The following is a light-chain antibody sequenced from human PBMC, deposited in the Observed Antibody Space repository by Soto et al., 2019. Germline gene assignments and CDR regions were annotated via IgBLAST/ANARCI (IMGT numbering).Light chain of an antibody. J-gene: IGKJ5*01. V-gene: IGKV3-15*01. Sequence: EIVMTQSPATLSVSPGERATLSCRASQSVSSDLAWYQQKPGQVPKLLIYGASTRATGIPARFSGSGSGTEFTLTISSLQSEDFAVYYCQQYNNLPITFGQGTRLEIK. CDR1: QSVSSD. CDR2: GAS. CDR3: QQYNNLPIT.